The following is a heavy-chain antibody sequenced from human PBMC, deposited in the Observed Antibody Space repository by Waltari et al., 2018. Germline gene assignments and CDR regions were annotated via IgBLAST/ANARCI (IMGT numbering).Heavy chain of an antibody. J-gene: IGHJ4*02. CDR2: IYHSGST. Sequence: QVQLQESGPGLVKPSGTLSLTCAVSGGSISSSNWWSWVRQPPGKGLEWIGEIYHSGSTNYNPSLKSRVTISVDKSKNQFSLKLSSVTAADTAVYYCARGYPFSFYGSGTYYNVYDYWGQGTLVTVSS. D-gene: IGHD3-10*01. CDR3: ARGYPFSFYGSGTYYNVYDY. V-gene: IGHV4-4*02. CDR1: GGSISSSNW.